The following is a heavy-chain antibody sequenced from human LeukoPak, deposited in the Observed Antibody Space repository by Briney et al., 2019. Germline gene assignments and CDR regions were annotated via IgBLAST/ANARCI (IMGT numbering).Heavy chain of an antibody. CDR3: ARACFGYYYYMDV. CDR2: INHSGST. V-gene: IGHV4-34*01. Sequence: SETLSLTCAVYGGSFSGYYWSWIRQPPGKGLEWIGEINHSGSTNYNPSLKSRVTISVDTSKNQFSLKLSSVTAADTAVYYCARACFGYYYYMDVWAKGQWSPSL. D-gene: IGHD3-16*01. CDR1: GGSFSGYY. J-gene: IGHJ6*03.